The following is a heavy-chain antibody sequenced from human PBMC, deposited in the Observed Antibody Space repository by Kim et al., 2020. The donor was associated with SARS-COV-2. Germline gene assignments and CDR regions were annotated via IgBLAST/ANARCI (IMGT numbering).Heavy chain of an antibody. Sequence: GGSLRLSCTASGFKFGDFYMSWIRQAPGKGLESLSYISTSGHDINYADSVKGRFTISRDNAKNSLYLQMDSLRDEDTAVYYCSRDPRPLDYWGQGTLVTVSS. V-gene: IGHV3-11*01. CDR2: ISTSGHDI. CDR3: SRDPRPLDY. J-gene: IGHJ4*02. CDR1: GFKFGDFY.